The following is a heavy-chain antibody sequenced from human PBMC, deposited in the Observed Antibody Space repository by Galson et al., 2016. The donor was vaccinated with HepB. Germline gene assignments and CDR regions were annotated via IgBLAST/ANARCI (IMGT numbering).Heavy chain of an antibody. CDR1: GFTFSSHW. V-gene: IGHV3-74*01. Sequence: SLGLSCASSGFTFSSHWMHWVRQAPGKGLVWVSRINTDGSSTSYADSVKGRFTISRDNAKNTLYLQMNSLRAEDTAVYYCARGGSRPIDYWGQGTLVTVSS. CDR3: ARGGSRPIDY. CDR2: INTDGSST. D-gene: IGHD1-26*01. J-gene: IGHJ4*02.